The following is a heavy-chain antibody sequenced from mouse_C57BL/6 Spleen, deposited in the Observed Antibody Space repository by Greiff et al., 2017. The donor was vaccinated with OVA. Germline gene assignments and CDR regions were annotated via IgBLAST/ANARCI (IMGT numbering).Heavy chain of an antibody. Sequence: QVQLQQPGAELVRPGSSVKLSCKASGYTFTSYWMHWVKQRPIQGLEWIGNIDPSDSETHYNQKFKDKATLTVDKSSSTAYMQLSSLTSEDSAVYSCARWGYYDSAGFAYVGQGTLVTVSA. CDR3: ARWGYYDSAGFAY. D-gene: IGHD2-4*01. V-gene: IGHV1-52*01. J-gene: IGHJ3*01. CDR2: IDPSDSET. CDR1: GYTFTSYW.